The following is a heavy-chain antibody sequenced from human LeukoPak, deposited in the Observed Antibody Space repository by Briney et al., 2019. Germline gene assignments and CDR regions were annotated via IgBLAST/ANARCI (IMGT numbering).Heavy chain of an antibody. J-gene: IGHJ5*02. CDR1: GFSFSSYA. Sequence: GGSLRLSCAASGFSFSSYAMGWVRQAPGKGLEWVSYISSTSSSIYYADSVQGRFTISRDNAKNSLYLQMNSLRAEDTAVYYCASNDYNNYPNRFDPWGQGTLVTVSS. D-gene: IGHD4-11*01. V-gene: IGHV3-48*01. CDR2: ISSTSSSI. CDR3: ASNDYNNYPNRFDP.